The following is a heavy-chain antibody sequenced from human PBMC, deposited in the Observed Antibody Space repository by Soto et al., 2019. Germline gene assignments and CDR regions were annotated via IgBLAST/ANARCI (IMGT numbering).Heavy chain of an antibody. CDR1: GFTFSSYG. V-gene: IGHV3-30*03. Sequence: VQLVESGGGVVQPGRSLRLSCAASGFTFSSYGMNWVRQAPGKGLEWVAAISYDGSNTGYTDSVKGRFTISRDNSENTLILQMNSLRHEDTAVYYCAPPLGGTYDFWSGYRRGGFYYYAMDVWGQGTTVTVSS. CDR2: ISYDGSNT. CDR3: APPLGGTYDFWSGYRRGGFYYYAMDV. J-gene: IGHJ6*02. D-gene: IGHD3-3*01.